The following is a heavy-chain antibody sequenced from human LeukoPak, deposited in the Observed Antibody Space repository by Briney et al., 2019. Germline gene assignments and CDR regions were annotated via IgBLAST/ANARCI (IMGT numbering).Heavy chain of an antibody. CDR2: IRYDGSNK. Sequence: TGGSLRLSCAASGFTFSSYGMHWVRQAPGKGLEWVSFIRYDGSNKYYADSVKGRFTISRDNSKNTLYLQMNSLRAEDTAVYYCAKDWSLMVYAIDNWFDPWGQGTLVTVSS. CDR1: GFTFSSYG. J-gene: IGHJ5*02. V-gene: IGHV3-30*02. CDR3: AKDWSLMVYAIDNWFDP. D-gene: IGHD2-8*01.